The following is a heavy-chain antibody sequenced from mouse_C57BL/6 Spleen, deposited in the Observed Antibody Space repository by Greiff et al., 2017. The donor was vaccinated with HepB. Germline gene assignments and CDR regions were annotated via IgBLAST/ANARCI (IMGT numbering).Heavy chain of an antibody. CDR1: GYTFTSYW. CDR2: IDPNSGGT. D-gene: IGHD1-1*01. V-gene: IGHV1-72*01. Sequence: VQLQQPGAELVKPGASVKLSCKASGYTFTSYWMHWVKQRPGRGLEWIGRIDPNSGGTKYNEKFKSKATLTVDKPSSTAYMQLSSLTSEDSAVYYCARYSITTVVATDECYFDYWGQGTTLTVSS. J-gene: IGHJ2*01. CDR3: ARYSITTVVATDECYFDY.